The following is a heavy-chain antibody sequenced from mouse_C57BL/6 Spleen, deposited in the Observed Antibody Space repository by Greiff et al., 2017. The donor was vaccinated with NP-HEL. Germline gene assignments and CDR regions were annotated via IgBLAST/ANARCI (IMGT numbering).Heavy chain of an antibody. J-gene: IGHJ4*01. CDR1: GYTFTSYW. D-gene: IGHD2-10*02. Sequence: QVQLQQPGAELVLPGASVKLSCTASGYTFTSYWMHWVQQSPGQGLEWIGEIDPSDSYTNYNQKFKGKSTLTVDKSTSTAYMQLSSLTAEDSAVYYCARRGYGNYDAMDYWGQGTSVTVSS. CDR2: IDPSDSYT. CDR3: ARRGYGNYDAMDY. V-gene: IGHV1-69*01.